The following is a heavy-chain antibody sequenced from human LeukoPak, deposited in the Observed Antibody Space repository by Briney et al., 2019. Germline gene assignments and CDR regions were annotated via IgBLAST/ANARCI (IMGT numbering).Heavy chain of an antibody. D-gene: IGHD3-3*01. J-gene: IGHJ4*02. CDR1: GFTFSSYG. Sequence: PGRSLRLSCAASGFTFSSYGMHWVRQAPGKGLEWVAVISYDGSNKYYADSVKGRFTISRDNSKNTLYLQMNSLRAEDTAVYYCTTYNDDVLRFLEWPRDFDYWGQGTLVTVSS. CDR2: ISYDGSNK. V-gene: IGHV3-30*03. CDR3: TTYNDDVLRFLEWPRDFDY.